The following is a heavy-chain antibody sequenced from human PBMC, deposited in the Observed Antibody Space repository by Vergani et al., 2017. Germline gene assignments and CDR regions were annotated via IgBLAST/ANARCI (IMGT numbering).Heavy chain of an antibody. D-gene: IGHD1-14*01. Sequence: QVQLVESGGGVVQPGGSLRLSCAASGFTFSSYGMHWVRQAPGKGLEWVAFIRYDGSNKYYADSVKGRFTISRDNSKNTLYLQMNSLRAEDTAVYYCAREPDSNSYYYYYMDVWGKGTTVTVSS. CDR3: AREPDSNSYYYYYMDV. J-gene: IGHJ6*03. V-gene: IGHV3-30*02. CDR1: GFTFSSYG. CDR2: IRYDGSNK.